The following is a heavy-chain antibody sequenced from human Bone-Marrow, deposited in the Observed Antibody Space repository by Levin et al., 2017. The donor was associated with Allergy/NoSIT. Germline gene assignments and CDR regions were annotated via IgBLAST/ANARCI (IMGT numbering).Heavy chain of an antibody. D-gene: IGHD3-9*01. J-gene: IGHJ6*03. CDR1: GGSITSSSYY. CDR2: IYYSGST. CDR3: ARHLPDSGYPRYMDV. V-gene: IGHV4-39*01. Sequence: PGGSLRLSCTVSGGSITSSSYYWGWIRQPPGTGLEWIGTIYYSGSTHYNPSLKSRVTISVDTSKNQFSLKLTSVTAADTAVYFCARHLPDSGYPRYMDVWGKGTTVTVSS.